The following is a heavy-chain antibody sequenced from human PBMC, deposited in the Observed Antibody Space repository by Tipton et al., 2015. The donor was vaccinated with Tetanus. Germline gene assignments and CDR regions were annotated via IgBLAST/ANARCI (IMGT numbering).Heavy chain of an antibody. CDR3: AIHTSGSYHAPFDY. Sequence: QSGPEVKKPGESLKMSCKGSGYSFTNYWIGWVRQMPGKGLEWMGIIHPGDSDTRYSPSFQGQVTISADKSISTAYLQWSSLKASDSAMYYCAIHTSGSYHAPFDYWGQGTLVTVSS. V-gene: IGHV5-51*01. D-gene: IGHD1-26*01. CDR1: GYSFTNYW. J-gene: IGHJ4*02. CDR2: IHPGDSDT.